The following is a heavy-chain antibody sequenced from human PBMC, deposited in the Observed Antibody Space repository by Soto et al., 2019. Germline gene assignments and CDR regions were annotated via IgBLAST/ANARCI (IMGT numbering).Heavy chain of an antibody. Sequence: GGSLTLSCAASGFTFSSYSMSWVRQAPGKGLEWVSAISGSGGSTYYADSVKGRFTISRDNSKNTLYLQMNSLRAEDTAVYYCARPGYYDSSRYPFDYWGQGTLVTVSS. CDR3: ARPGYYDSSRYPFDY. D-gene: IGHD3-22*01. V-gene: IGHV3-23*01. J-gene: IGHJ4*02. CDR1: GFTFSSYS. CDR2: ISGSGGST.